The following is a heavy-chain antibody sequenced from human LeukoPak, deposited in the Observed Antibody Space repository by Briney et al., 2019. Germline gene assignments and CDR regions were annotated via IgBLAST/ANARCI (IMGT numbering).Heavy chain of an antibody. CDR2: IYSGGNT. CDR3: AKANGVAVAGGCDY. V-gene: IGHV3-66*01. D-gene: IGHD6-19*01. Sequence: GGSLRLSCAASGFTVSSNYMSWVRQAPGKGLEWVSVIYSGGNTYYADSVKGRFTISRDNSKNTLYLQMNSLRAEDTAVYYCAKANGVAVAGGCDYWGQGTLVTVSS. J-gene: IGHJ4*02. CDR1: GFTVSSNY.